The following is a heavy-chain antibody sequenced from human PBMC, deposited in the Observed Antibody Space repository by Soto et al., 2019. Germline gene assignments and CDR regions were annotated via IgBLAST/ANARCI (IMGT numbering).Heavy chain of an antibody. CDR1: GGTFSTYA. J-gene: IGHJ6*02. D-gene: IGHD2-15*01. CDR2: VIPIFGTP. Sequence: QVQLVQSGAEVKKPGSSVKVSCKAPGGTFSTYAISWVRQAPGQGLEWVGGVIPIFGTPKYAQEFQGRVTITADESTSTGYMELRSLRSEDTAVYYCARSQGGSSSLDIYYYYYYGMDVWGQGTTVTVSS. V-gene: IGHV1-69*01. CDR3: ARSQGGSSSLDIYYYYYYGMDV.